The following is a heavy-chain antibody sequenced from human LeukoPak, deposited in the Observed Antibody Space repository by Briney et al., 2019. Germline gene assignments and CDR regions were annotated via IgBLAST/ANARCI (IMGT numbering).Heavy chain of an antibody. CDR3: AKDMSATYYYYGMDV. Sequence: PGRSLRLSCAASGFTFDDFAMHWVRQAPGKGLEWVSGITWNSGSIGYADSVKGRFTISRDNAKNSLCLQLDSLRAEDTALYYCAKDMSATYYYYGMDVWGQGTTVTVSS. CDR2: ITWNSGSI. CDR1: GFTFDDFA. V-gene: IGHV3-9*01. D-gene: IGHD3-3*01. J-gene: IGHJ6*02.